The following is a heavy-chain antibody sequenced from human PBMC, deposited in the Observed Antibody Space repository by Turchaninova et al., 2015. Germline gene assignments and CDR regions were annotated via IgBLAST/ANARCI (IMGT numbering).Heavy chain of an antibody. CDR3: VRDVDCYNGECSTRFDY. CDR1: GFIFGDYG. V-gene: IGHV3-49*03. J-gene: IGHJ4*02. CDR2: VRSNSYGGAA. D-gene: IGHD2-8*01. Sequence: GQLVESGGDLVQPGRSLRLSCRGSGFIFGDYGMSWFRQAPGKGLEWIGFVRSNSYGGAAHYPTSIKGRITISRDDSISTAYLQINGLKTEDTAVYYCVRDVDCYNGECSTRFDYWGQGTLVTVSS.